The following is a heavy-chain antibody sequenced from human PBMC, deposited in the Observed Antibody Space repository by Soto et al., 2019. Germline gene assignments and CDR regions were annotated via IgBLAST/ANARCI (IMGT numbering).Heavy chain of an antibody. V-gene: IGHV4-39*01. Sequence: QLQLPESGPGLVKPSETLSLTCTVSGDSIRSSSYWGWIRQPPGKGLEWIGSIYSTGNTYYNPSLNSQVTISVDTSKNQFSLNVISVTAADTAVYYCRRSSRYSTDVWGQGTTVTVSS. CDR1: GDSIRSSSY. D-gene: IGHD6-13*01. CDR3: RRSSRYSTDV. CDR2: IYSTGNT. J-gene: IGHJ6*02.